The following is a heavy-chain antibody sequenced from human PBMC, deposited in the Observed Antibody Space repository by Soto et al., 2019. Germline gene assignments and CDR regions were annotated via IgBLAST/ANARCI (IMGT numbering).Heavy chain of an antibody. J-gene: IGHJ4*02. CDR2: LSWNSGSI. D-gene: IGHD2-8*01. CDR3: AKDSLLGYCTNGVCFALDY. Sequence: EVQLVESGGGLVQPGRSLRLSCAASGFTFDDYAMHWVRQAPGKGLEWVSGLSWNSGSIGYADSVKGRFTISRDNAKNSLYLQMNSLRAEDTALYYCAKDSLLGYCTNGVCFALDYWGQGTLVTVSS. CDR1: GFTFDDYA. V-gene: IGHV3-9*01.